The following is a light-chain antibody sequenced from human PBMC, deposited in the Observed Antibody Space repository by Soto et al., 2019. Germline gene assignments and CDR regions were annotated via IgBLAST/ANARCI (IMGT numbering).Light chain of an antibody. CDR1: QSVSSSY. V-gene: IGKV3-20*01. CDR3: HQYGISPLT. CDR2: GAS. J-gene: IGKJ4*01. Sequence: EIVLTQSPGTLSLSPGERATLSCRASQSVSSSYLAWYQQKPGQAPRLLIFGASNRATGLPDRFTGSGSGTDFTLTISRLETEDFAVYYCHQYGISPLTFGGGTKVEVK.